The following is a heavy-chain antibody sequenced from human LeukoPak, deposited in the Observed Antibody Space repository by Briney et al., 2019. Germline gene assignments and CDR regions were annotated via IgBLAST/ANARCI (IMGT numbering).Heavy chain of an antibody. V-gene: IGHV1-2*02. J-gene: IGHJ4*02. CDR2: INPNSGGT. CDR3: ARVLHYTMVRGVISCDFDY. D-gene: IGHD3-10*01. Sequence: ASVKVSCKASGYTFTGYYMHWVRQAPGQGLEWMGWINPNSGGTNYAQKFQGRVTMTRDTSISTAYMELSRLRSDDTAVYYCARVLHYTMVRGVISCDFDYWGQGTLVTVTS. CDR1: GYTFTGYY.